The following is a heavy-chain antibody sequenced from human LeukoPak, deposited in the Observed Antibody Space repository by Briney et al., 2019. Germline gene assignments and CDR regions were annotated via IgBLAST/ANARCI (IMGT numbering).Heavy chain of an antibody. V-gene: IGHV4-34*01. CDR1: GGSFSGDY. Sequence: SETLSLTCAVYGGSFSGDYCSWIRQPPGKGLEWIGEINHSVSINYNPSLKSRVTISVYTSKNQFSLKLSSVTAADTAVYYCARAPRAGSYYYYSYMDVWGKGTTVTVSS. CDR3: ARAPRAGSYYYYSYMDV. J-gene: IGHJ6*03. CDR2: INHSVSI. D-gene: IGHD1-1*01.